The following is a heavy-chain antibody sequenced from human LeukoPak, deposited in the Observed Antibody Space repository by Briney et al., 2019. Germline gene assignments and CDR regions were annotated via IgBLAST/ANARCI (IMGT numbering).Heavy chain of an antibody. Sequence: GGSLRLSCAASGFDFYNYAMAWVRQAPGRGLEWVSIISGNGVSTTYADSVKGRFTISRDDSKNTLYLQMNSLRAEDTAVYYCAKEVNEGAYFDYWGQGTLVTVSS. J-gene: IGHJ4*02. CDR2: ISGNGVST. CDR1: GFDFYNYA. D-gene: IGHD1-26*01. CDR3: AKEVNEGAYFDY. V-gene: IGHV3-23*01.